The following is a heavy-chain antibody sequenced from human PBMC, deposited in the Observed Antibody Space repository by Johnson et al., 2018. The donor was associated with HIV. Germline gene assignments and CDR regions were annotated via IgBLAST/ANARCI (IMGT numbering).Heavy chain of an antibody. CDR1: DFALGDYG. Sequence: QVQLVESGGGVVQPGGSLRLSCIGSDFALGDYGVHWVRQAPGKGLEWVSFIRDDGSNKYYTDSVTGRFTISRDNSKNTLFLQMNSLRAEDTAVYFCASGDDDGFLGQGTMVTVS. J-gene: IGHJ3*01. D-gene: IGHD5-12*01. CDR2: IRDDGSNK. CDR3: ASGDDDGF. V-gene: IGHV3-30*02.